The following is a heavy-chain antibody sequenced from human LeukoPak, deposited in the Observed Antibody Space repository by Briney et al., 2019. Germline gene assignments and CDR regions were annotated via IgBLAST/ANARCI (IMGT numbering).Heavy chain of an antibody. D-gene: IGHD6-13*01. Sequence: PSETLSLTCAVSGGSISTRYYYWGWIRQPPGKGLEWIGTIHDSGSTYYSPSLKSQVTISVDTSKNRVSRKLSSVTAADTAVYYCSRLGYIRYFDYWGQGTLVTVSS. CDR3: SRLGYIRYFDY. CDR1: GGSISTRYYY. V-gene: IGHV4-39*01. J-gene: IGHJ4*02. CDR2: IHDSGST.